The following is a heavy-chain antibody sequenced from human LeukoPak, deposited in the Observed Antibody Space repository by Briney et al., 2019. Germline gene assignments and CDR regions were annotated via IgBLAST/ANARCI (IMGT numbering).Heavy chain of an antibody. CDR2: IYHTGTT. D-gene: IGHD1-26*01. J-gene: IGHJ4*02. CDR3: ASVSVWELATHTGGSFDY. Sequence: SETLSLTCTVSGGLISRIEYYWGWVRQSPVKGLEWLGHIYHTGTTLYSPHLNNRLTISVDSSKNQFSLTLNSVTAADTAVYYCASVSVWELATHTGGSFDYWGRGILVTVSS. V-gene: IGHV4-30-4*01. CDR1: GGLISRIEYY.